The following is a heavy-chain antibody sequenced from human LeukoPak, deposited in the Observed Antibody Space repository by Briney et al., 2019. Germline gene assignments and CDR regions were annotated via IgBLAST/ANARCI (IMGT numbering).Heavy chain of an antibody. J-gene: IGHJ3*02. D-gene: IGHD2-8*01. Sequence: ASVKVSCKASGYTFTSYGISWVRQAPGQGLEWMGWISAYNGNTNYAQKLQGRVTMTTDTSTSTAYMELRSLRSDDTAVYYCARDRGTTLVCAIPINAFDIWGQGTMVTVSS. V-gene: IGHV1-18*01. CDR2: ISAYNGNT. CDR3: ARDRGTTLVCAIPINAFDI. CDR1: GYTFTSYG.